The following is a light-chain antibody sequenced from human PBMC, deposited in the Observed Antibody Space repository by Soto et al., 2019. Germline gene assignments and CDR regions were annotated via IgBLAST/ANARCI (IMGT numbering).Light chain of an antibody. J-gene: IGKJ5*01. CDR2: GAS. Sequence: VVLTHSPGTLSLSPWARATLSFRSSQSVSSNLAWYQQKPGQAPRLLIYGASTRATGIPARFSGSGSGTDFTLTISSLQPEDFATYYCQQSYSTQINFGQGTQLEN. CDR1: QSVSSN. V-gene: IGKV3-15*01. CDR3: QQSYSTQIN.